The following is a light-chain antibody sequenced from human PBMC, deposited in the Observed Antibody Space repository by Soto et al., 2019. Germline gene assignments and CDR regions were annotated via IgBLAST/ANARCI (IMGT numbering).Light chain of an antibody. J-gene: IGLJ1*01. CDR2: DVS. V-gene: IGLV2-11*01. CDR3: CSYAGSPYV. CDR1: SNDVGGYNY. Sequence: QSALTQPRSVSGSPGQSVTISCTGTSNDVGGYNYVSWYQQHPGKAPRLILYDVSERPSGVPDRFSGSKSGNTASLTISGLQTEDEADYYCCSYAGSPYVFGTGTKLTVL.